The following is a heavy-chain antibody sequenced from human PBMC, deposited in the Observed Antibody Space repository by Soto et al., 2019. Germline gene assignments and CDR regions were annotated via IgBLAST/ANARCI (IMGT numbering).Heavy chain of an antibody. Sequence: PGGALRLSCVASGFTFSRFGMHWVRQAPGKGLEWVTVISYDGSNKYYADSVKGRFTISRDNSKNTLYLQMNSLRAEDTAVYYCAKGDYYESGGYLYPLAFDYWGQGTLVTVSS. CDR3: AKGDYYESGGYLYPLAFDY. CDR2: ISYDGSNK. D-gene: IGHD3-22*01. CDR1: GFTFSRFG. V-gene: IGHV3-30*18. J-gene: IGHJ4*02.